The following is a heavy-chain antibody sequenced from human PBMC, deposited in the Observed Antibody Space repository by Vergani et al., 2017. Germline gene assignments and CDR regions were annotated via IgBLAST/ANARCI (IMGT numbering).Heavy chain of an antibody. Sequence: EVQLVESGGGLVQPGRSLRLSCAASGFTFDDYAMHWVRQAPGKGLEWVSGISWNSGSIGYADSVKGRFTISRDNAKNSLYLQMNSLRAEDTALYYCAKDKDCSGGSCSSGFDYWGQGTLVTVSS. D-gene: IGHD2-15*01. CDR1: GFTFDDYA. CDR2: ISWNSGSI. CDR3: AKDKDCSGGSCSSGFDY. V-gene: IGHV3-9*01. J-gene: IGHJ4*02.